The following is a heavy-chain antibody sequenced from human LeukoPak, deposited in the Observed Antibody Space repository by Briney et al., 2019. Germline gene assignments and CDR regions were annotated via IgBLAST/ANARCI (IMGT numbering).Heavy chain of an antibody. CDR2: INPNSGGT. J-gene: IGHJ4*02. Sequence: ASVKVSCKASGYTFTGYYMHWVRQAPGQGLEWMGWINPNSGGTNYAQKFQGRVTMTRDTSISTAYMELSRLRSDDTAVYYCARADDSSGYYYGGLGYWGQGTLVTVSS. CDR3: ARADDSSGYYYGGLGY. D-gene: IGHD3-22*01. CDR1: GYTFTGYY. V-gene: IGHV1-2*02.